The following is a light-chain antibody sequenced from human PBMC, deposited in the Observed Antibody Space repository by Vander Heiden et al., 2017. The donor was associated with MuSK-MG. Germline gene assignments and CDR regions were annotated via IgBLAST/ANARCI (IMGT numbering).Light chain of an antibody. CDR3: QQRDTTPRT. V-gene: IGKV1-39*01. CDR2: AAS. Sequence: DTQMTQSPSSLSASVGDRVTITCRASQSISSYLNWYQQKPGKAPKLLIYAASSLHSGVPSRFSGNGSASDFTLSIIRLKPEDFATYYCQQRDTTPRTFGQGTKLEIK. J-gene: IGKJ2*01. CDR1: QSISSY.